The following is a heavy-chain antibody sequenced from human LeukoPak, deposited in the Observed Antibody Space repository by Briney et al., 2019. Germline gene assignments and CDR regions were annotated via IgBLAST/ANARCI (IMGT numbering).Heavy chain of an antibody. CDR1: GFTFSSYA. Sequence: GGSLRLSCAASGFTFSSYAMSWVRQAPGKGLEWVSAISGSGGSTYYADSVKGRFTISRDNSKNTLYLQMNSLRAEDTAVYYCTNQRGIICGRDYWGQGTLVTVSS. D-gene: IGHD3-10*01. V-gene: IGHV3-23*01. CDR3: TNQRGIICGRDY. J-gene: IGHJ4*02. CDR2: ISGSGGST.